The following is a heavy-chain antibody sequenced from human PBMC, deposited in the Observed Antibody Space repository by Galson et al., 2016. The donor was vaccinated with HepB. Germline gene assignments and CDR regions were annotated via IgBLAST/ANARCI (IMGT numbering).Heavy chain of an antibody. V-gene: IGHV4-59*11. Sequence: SETLSLTCSVSAGSFNSHYWSWVRQPPGRGLEWIGNIFYSGDSTSFNPSLKSRVALSVDTSKNQFSLKLTSVTAAATAVYYCARRVRGSRAAFDIWGQGTMVTVSS. J-gene: IGHJ3*02. CDR3: ARRVRGSRAAFDI. CDR2: IFYSGDST. D-gene: IGHD2-15*01. CDR1: AGSFNSHY.